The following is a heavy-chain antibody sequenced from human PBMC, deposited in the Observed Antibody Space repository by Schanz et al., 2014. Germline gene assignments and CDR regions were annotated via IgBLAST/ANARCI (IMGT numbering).Heavy chain of an antibody. Sequence: EVQLVESGGGLVKPGGSLRLSCAASGFTFSSYWMSWVRQAPGKGLEWVANIKQDGSERYYVDSVKGRFTISRDNAKNSLYLEMTSLRGDDTAVYYCARENLNWEAFDIWGQGTVVTVSS. D-gene: IGHD7-27*01. CDR3: ARENLNWEAFDI. CDR2: IKQDGSER. V-gene: IGHV3-7*03. CDR1: GFTFSSYW. J-gene: IGHJ3*02.